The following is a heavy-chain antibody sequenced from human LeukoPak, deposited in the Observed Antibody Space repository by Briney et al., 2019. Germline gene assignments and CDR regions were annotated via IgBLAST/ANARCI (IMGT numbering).Heavy chain of an antibody. Sequence: PGGSLRLSCAATGFILSNYDMNWVRQAPGKGLQWVSYISTSGSTVYYADSVKGRFTISRDNAKNSLYLHMNSLRAEDTAVYYCAREKNVAIRKPFDLWGQGTMVSVSS. CDR2: ISTSGSTV. J-gene: IGHJ3*01. V-gene: IGHV3-48*03. CDR3: AREKNVAIRKPFDL. CDR1: GFILSNYD. D-gene: IGHD2-15*01.